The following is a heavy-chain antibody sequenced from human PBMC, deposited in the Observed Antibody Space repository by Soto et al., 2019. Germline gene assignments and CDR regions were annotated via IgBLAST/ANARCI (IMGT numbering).Heavy chain of an antibody. V-gene: IGHV4-30-2*01. CDR1: GGSISSGGYS. J-gene: IGHJ5*02. Sequence: SETLSLTCAVSGGSISSGGYSWSWIRQPPGKGLEWIGYIYHSGSIYYNTSLKSRVTISVDRSKNQFSLKLSSVTAADTAVYYCARVPSPWGQGTLVTVSS. CDR3: ARVPSP. CDR2: IYHSGSI.